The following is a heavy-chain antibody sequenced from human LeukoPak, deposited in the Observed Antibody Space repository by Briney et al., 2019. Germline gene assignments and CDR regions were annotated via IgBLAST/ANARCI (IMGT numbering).Heavy chain of an antibody. CDR1: GGSISSYY. Sequence: SETLSLTCAVSGGSISSYYWSWIRQPPGKGLEWIGYIYYSGSTNYNPSLKSRVTISVDTSKNQFSLKLSSVTAADTAVYYCARLTYDSSGYLDYWGQGTLVTVSS. D-gene: IGHD3-22*01. J-gene: IGHJ4*02. V-gene: IGHV4-59*01. CDR2: IYYSGST. CDR3: ARLTYDSSGYLDY.